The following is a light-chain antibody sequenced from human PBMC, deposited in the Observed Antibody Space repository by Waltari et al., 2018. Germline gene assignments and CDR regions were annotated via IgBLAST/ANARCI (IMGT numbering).Light chain of an antibody. CDR1: QDIADY. CDR2: DAS. V-gene: IGKV1-33*01. Sequence: DIQMTQSLSSLAASVGDRVTITCQASQDIADYLNWYQQKPGKAPKLLIYDASHLETGVPSRFSGSGSGTKFTFTISSLQPEDIATYYCQQDDDLPVTFGGGTKVEIK. J-gene: IGKJ4*01. CDR3: QQDDDLPVT.